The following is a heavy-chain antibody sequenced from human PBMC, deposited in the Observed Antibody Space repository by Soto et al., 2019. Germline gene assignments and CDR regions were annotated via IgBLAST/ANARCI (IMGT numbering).Heavy chain of an antibody. CDR2: IFVTSTTI. Sequence: GSLRLSCVASGFTFSSYSMVWVRQAPGKGLEWISYIFVTSTTIYYADSVKGRFTVSRDNTQNSLFLLMNSLRAEDMAIYYCARDKDWAFDYWGQGTLVTVSS. V-gene: IGHV3-48*04. D-gene: IGHD3-9*01. J-gene: IGHJ4*02. CDR3: ARDKDWAFDY. CDR1: GFTFSSYS.